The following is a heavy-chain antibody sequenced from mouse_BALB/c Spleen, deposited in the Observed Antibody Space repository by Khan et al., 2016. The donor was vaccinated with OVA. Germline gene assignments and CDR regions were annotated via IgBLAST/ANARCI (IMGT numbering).Heavy chain of an antibody. Sequence: QVQLQQSGAELARPGASVKMSCKASGYTFTNYMMHWVKQRPGQGLEWIGYINPSSFYTNYNQKFKDQATLTADKSSSTAYMQLSSLTSEAPAIFYGARGGFYGSRGYFDYWGQGTTLTVSS. D-gene: IGHD1-1*01. CDR3: ARGGFYGSRGYFDY. V-gene: IGHV1-4*01. CDR1: GYTFTNYM. J-gene: IGHJ2*01. CDR2: INPSSFYT.